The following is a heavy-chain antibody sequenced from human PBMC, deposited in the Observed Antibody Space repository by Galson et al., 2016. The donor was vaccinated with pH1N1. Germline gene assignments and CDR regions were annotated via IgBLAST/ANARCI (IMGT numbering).Heavy chain of an antibody. V-gene: IGHV1-18*04. CDR1: GDTFRTHT. J-gene: IGHJ4*02. CDR2: ISGYNGNT. D-gene: IGHD3-22*01. CDR3: AKGTLPGYYDY. Sequence: SVKVSCKASGDTFRTHTFNWVRQAPGQGLEWMGRISGYNGNTIYAQKFQARISMTIDKSTSTVYMDLRSLRFDDTAVYYCAKGTLPGYYDYWGQGTLVTVSS.